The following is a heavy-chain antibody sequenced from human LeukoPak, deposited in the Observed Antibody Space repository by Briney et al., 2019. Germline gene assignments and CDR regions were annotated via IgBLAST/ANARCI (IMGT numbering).Heavy chain of an antibody. J-gene: IGHJ3*02. CDR3: ARRDGYGAYDI. Sequence: GESLKISCQGSGFRFTTYWIGWVRPVPGKGLEWMGIIYPGDSDTRYRPPFQGQVTISADKPISTAYLQWNSLKASDTAMYYCARRDGYGAYDIWGQGTMVTVSS. D-gene: IGHD5-24*01. V-gene: IGHV5-51*01. CDR2: IYPGDSDT. CDR1: GFRFTTYW.